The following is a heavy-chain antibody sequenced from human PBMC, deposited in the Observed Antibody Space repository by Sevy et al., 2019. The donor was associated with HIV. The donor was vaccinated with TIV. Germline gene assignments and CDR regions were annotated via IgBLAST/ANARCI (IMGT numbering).Heavy chain of an antibody. CDR1: GFSFSSYG. D-gene: IGHD1-26*01. Sequence: GGSPRLSCAASGFSFSSYGMHWVRQAPGKGLEWVAGIWYDGSDKYYADSVKGRFTISRDNSKNTIYLQMNSLRAEDTGVFYCARAGGATFDYGLDVWGQGTTVTVSS. V-gene: IGHV3-33*01. CDR3: ARAGGATFDYGLDV. CDR2: IWYDGSDK. J-gene: IGHJ6*02.